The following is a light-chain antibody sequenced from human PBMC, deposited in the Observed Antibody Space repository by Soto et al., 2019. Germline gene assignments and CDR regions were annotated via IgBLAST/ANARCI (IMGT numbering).Light chain of an antibody. CDR2: KAS. J-gene: IGKJ1*01. Sequence: DIQTTQSPSTLSASVGDRVTITCRASQSISTWLAWYQQKPGKAPILLIYKASNLESGVPSRFSGSGSGTEFTLTISSLQPDDFAAYYCQQYNSYPWTFGQGTKVEIK. V-gene: IGKV1-5*03. CDR3: QQYNSYPWT. CDR1: QSISTW.